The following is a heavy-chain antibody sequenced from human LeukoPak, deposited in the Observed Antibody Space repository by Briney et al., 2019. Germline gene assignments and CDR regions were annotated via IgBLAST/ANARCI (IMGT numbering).Heavy chain of an antibody. CDR3: ARARGELWPQTEYFQH. V-gene: IGHV3-30-3*01. D-gene: IGHD5-18*01. J-gene: IGHJ1*01. CDR1: GFTFSSYA. Sequence: GGSLRLSCAASGFTFSSYAMHWVRQAPGKGLEGVAVISYDGSNKYYADSVKGRFTISRDNSKNTLYLQVNSLRAEDTAVYYCARARGELWPQTEYFQHWRQGTLVTVSS. CDR2: ISYDGSNK.